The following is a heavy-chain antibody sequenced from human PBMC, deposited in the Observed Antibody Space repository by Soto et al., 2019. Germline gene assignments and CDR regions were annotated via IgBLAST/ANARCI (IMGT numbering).Heavy chain of an antibody. CDR3: ARGPARYSSSWPDY. Sequence: LSETLSLTCTVSGGSISSAAYYWSWIRQPPGKGLEWIGEINHSGSTNYNPSLKSRVTISVDTSKNQFSLKLSSVTAADTAVYYCARGPARYSSSWPDYWGQGTLVTVSS. V-gene: IGHV4-34*01. D-gene: IGHD6-13*01. CDR2: INHSGST. J-gene: IGHJ4*02. CDR1: GGSISSAAYY.